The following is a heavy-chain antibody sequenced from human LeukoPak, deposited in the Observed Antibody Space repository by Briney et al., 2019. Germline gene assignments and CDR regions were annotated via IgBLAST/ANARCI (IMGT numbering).Heavy chain of an antibody. CDR2: INPSGGST. CDR1: GYTFTNYD. D-gene: IGHD6-13*01. V-gene: IGHV1-46*01. Sequence: GASVKVSCKASGYTFTNYDINWVRQAPGQGLEWMGIINPSGGSTSYAQKFQGRVTMTRDTSTSTVCMELSSLRSEDTAVYYCARGTSSWFFDYWGQRTLVTVSS. CDR3: ARGTSSWFFDY. J-gene: IGHJ4*02.